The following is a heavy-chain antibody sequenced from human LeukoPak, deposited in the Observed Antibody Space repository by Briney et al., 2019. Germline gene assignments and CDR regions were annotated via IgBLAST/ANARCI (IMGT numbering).Heavy chain of an antibody. CDR3: ARYYYESSGYYVLDY. D-gene: IGHD3-22*01. CDR1: GGSFSGYY. Sequence: SETLSLTCAVYGGSFSGYYWSWIRQPPGKGLEWIGEINHSGSTNYNPSLKSRVTISVDTSKNQFSLKLSSLTAADTAVYYCARYYYESSGYYVLDYWGQGTLVTVSS. V-gene: IGHV4-34*01. CDR2: INHSGST. J-gene: IGHJ4*02.